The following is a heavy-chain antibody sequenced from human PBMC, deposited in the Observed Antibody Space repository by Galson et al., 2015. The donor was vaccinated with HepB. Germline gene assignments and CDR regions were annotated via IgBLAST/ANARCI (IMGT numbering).Heavy chain of an antibody. CDR2: ISGSGGST. J-gene: IGHJ4*02. CDR1: GFTFSSYA. V-gene: IGHV3-23*01. D-gene: IGHD3-22*01. CDR3: AKVGISMIVVVTPVDY. Sequence: SLRLSCAASGFTFSSYAMSWVRQAPGKGLEWVSAISGSGGSTYYADSVKGRFTISRDNSKNTLYLQMNSLRAEDTAVYYCAKVGISMIVVVTPVDYWGQGTLVTVSS.